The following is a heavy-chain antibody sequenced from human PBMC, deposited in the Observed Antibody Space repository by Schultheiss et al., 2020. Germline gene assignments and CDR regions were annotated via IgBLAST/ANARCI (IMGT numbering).Heavy chain of an antibody. J-gene: IGHJ4*02. V-gene: IGHV3-33*01. Sequence: GGSLRLSCAASGFTFSSYGMHWVRQAPGKGLEWVAVIWYDGSNKYYADSVKGRFTISRDNSKNTLYLQMNSLRAEDTAVYYCARDRTGRWLQSYTFDYWGQGTLVTVSS. CDR3: ARDRTGRWLQSYTFDY. CDR2: IWYDGSNK. D-gene: IGHD5-24*01. CDR1: GFTFSSYG.